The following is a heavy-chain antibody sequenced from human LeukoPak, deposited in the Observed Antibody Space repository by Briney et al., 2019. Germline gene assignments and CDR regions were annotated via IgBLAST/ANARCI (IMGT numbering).Heavy chain of an antibody. D-gene: IGHD2-15*01. V-gene: IGHV3-30*18. CDR2: ISYDGSNK. J-gene: IGHJ6*02. Sequence: PGRSLRLSCAASGFTFSSYGTHWVRQAPGKGLEWVAVISYDGSNKYYADSVKGRFTISRDNSKNTLYLQMNSLRAEDTAVYYCAKDLGGCYDWFLYGMDVWGQGTTVTVSS. CDR1: GFTFSSYG. CDR3: AKDLGGCYDWFLYGMDV.